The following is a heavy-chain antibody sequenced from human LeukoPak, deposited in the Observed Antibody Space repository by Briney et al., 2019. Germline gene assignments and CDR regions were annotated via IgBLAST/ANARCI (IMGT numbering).Heavy chain of an antibody. CDR1: GFTFSSYD. CDR3: ARGFYGDSSYYYYYMDA. CDR2: IGTAGDT. J-gene: IGHJ6*03. V-gene: IGHV3-13*01. D-gene: IGHD3-22*01. Sequence: PGGSLRLSCAASGFTFSSYDMHWVRQATGKGLEWVSAIGTAGDTYYPGSVKGRFTISRENAKNSLYLQMNSLRAGDTAVYYCARGFYGDSSYYYYYMDAWGKGTTVTVSS.